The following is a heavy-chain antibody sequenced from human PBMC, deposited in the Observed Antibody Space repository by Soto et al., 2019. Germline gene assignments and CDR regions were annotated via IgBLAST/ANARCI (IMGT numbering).Heavy chain of an antibody. J-gene: IGHJ4*02. D-gene: IGHD6-13*01. CDR3: ARYRREAVAGYTLDN. CDR1: GGSSSCNY. V-gene: IGHV4-59*01. Sequence: SETLSLTCTVSGGSSSCNYWTWIRQPPGKGLEWIGYVYNSGSTNYNPSLKSRVTISEDTSKSQFSLKVNSMTAADTAVYYCARYRREAVAGYTLDNWGQGILVTVSS. CDR2: VYNSGST.